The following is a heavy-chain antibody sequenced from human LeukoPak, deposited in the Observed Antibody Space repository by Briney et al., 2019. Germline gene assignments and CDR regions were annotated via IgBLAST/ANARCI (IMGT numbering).Heavy chain of an antibody. CDR1: GGSITNTRW. Sequence: SETLSLTCAVSGGSITNTRWWSWVRQPPGKGLEWIGYVYSGGRSYYNPSLKTRVTISVDTSKNQFSLNLNSVTAADTAVYYCARDGGDYSPIDYWGQGTLVTVSS. J-gene: IGHJ4*02. V-gene: IGHV4-4*02. D-gene: IGHD4-17*01. CDR3: ARDGGDYSPIDY. CDR2: VYSGGRS.